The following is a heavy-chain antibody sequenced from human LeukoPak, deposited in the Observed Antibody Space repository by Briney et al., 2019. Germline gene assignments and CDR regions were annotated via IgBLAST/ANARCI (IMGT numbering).Heavy chain of an antibody. D-gene: IGHD2-8*01. CDR3: ARRIVLMVYDPLYYYYGMDV. Sequence: ASVKVSCKASGNSLTPYYMHWVRQAPGQGLEWMGWISAYNGNTNYAQKHQGRVTMTTDTSTSTAYMELRSLRSDDTAVYYCARRIVLMVYDPLYYYYGMDVWGQGTTVTVSS. J-gene: IGHJ6*02. V-gene: IGHV1-18*04. CDR1: GNSLTPYY. CDR2: ISAYNGNT.